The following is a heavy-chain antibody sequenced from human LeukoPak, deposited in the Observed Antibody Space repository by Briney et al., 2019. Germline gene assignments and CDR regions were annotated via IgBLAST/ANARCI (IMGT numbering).Heavy chain of an antibody. V-gene: IGHV4-34*01. CDR2: INHSGST. CDR1: GGSFSGYY. Sequence: PSETLSLTCAVYGGSFSGYYWSWIRQPPGKGLEWIGEINHSGSTNYNPSLKSRVTISVDTSKNQFSLKVRSVTAADTAVYYCARMAAMVTLDYWGQGTLVTVSS. J-gene: IGHJ4*02. CDR3: ARMAAMVTLDY. D-gene: IGHD5-18*01.